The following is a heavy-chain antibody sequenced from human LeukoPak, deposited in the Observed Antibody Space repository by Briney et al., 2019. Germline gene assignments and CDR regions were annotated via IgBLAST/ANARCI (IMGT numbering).Heavy chain of an antibody. D-gene: IGHD2-15*01. J-gene: IGHJ5*02. CDR2: INPNSGGT. Sequence: ASVKVSCKASGYTFTGYYMHWVRQAPGQGLEWMGWINPNSGGTNYAQKFQGRVTMTRDTSISTAYMELSRLRSDDTAVYYCARGPSVVVVAATRVLGGNWFDPWGQGTLVTVSS. V-gene: IGHV1-2*02. CDR1: GYTFTGYY. CDR3: ARGPSVVVVAATRVLGGNWFDP.